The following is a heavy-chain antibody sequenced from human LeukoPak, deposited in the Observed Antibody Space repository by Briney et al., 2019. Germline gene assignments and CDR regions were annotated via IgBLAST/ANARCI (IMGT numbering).Heavy chain of an antibody. CDR3: ARHRYGSGSYYKFYYGMDV. CDR2: IYYSGST. J-gene: IGHJ6*02. Sequence: SSQTLSLTCTVSGGSISSGGYYWSWIRQHPGKGLEWIGYIYYSGSTYYNPSLKSRVTISVDTSKNQFSLKLSSVTAADTAVYYCARHRYGSGSYYKFYYGMDVWGQGTTVIVSS. V-gene: IGHV4-31*03. CDR1: GGSISSGGYY. D-gene: IGHD3-10*01.